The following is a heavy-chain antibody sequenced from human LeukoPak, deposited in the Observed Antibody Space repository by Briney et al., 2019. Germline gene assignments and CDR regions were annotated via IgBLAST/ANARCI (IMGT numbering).Heavy chain of an antibody. CDR2: IYYSGNT. CDR1: GGSITTYS. J-gene: IGHJ4*02. V-gene: IGHV4-59*01. D-gene: IGHD5-18*01. CDR3: AGSGYSSGYLSDY. Sequence: SETLSLTCTVSGGSITTYSWSWIRQPPGKGLEWIGYIYYSGNTNYNPSLKSRVTISVDTSKNQFSLKLSSVTAADTAMYYCAGSGYSSGYLSDYWGQGTLVTVSS.